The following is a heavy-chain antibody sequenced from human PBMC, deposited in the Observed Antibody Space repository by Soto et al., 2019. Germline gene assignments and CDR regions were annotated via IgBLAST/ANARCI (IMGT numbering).Heavy chain of an antibody. CDR2: IYPGDFDT. J-gene: IGHJ6*04. V-gene: IGHV5-51*01. D-gene: IGHD5-18*01. CDR1: GYSFTNYW. CDR3: ARQNLRGYSYLGV. Sequence: EVQLVQSGAEVKKPGESLKISCRTSGYSFTNYWIGWVRQMPGKGLEWMGIIYPGDFDTRYSPSFQGQVTISADKSISTAYLQWRSLKASDTAMYYCARQNLRGYSYLGVWGKGTTVTVSS.